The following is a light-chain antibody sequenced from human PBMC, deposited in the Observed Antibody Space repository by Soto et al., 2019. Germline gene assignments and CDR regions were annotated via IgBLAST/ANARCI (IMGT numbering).Light chain of an antibody. Sequence: DIQMTHSPASLASSVGDRVTITCRASQTISSYLNWYQQKAGAAPNLLIYSASTLQSGVPSRFSGSGFGTDYTITNISLQPADFAVYYCQQTFRTPHTFGQGTQLDIK. V-gene: IGKV1-39*01. J-gene: IGKJ2*01. CDR2: SAS. CDR1: QTISSY. CDR3: QQTFRTPHT.